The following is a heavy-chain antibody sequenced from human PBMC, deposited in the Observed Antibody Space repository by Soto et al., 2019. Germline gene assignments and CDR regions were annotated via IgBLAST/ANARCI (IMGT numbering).Heavy chain of an antibody. J-gene: IGHJ4*02. D-gene: IGHD6-19*01. Sequence: GGSLRLSCAASGFTFSSYAMSWVRQAPGKGLEWISGISGSGGSTYYTDSVKGRFTISRDNSKNTLSLQMNSLRAEDTAVYYCARSRITGGWFQEDNHFDYWGQGTLVTVSS. V-gene: IGHV3-23*01. CDR2: ISGSGGST. CDR1: GFTFSSYA. CDR3: ARSRITGGWFQEDNHFDY.